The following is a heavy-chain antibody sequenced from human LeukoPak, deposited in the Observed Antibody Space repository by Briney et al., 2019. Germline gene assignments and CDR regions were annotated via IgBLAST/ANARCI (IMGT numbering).Heavy chain of an antibody. CDR3: AKEDLDY. V-gene: IGHV3-30*18. CDR1: GFTFSSYG. J-gene: IGHJ4*02. Sequence: GGSLRLSCAASGFTFSSYGMHWVRQAPGKGLEWVAVISYDGSNKYYADSVKGRFTISRDNSKNTLYLHMNSLRAEDTAVYYCAKEDLDYWGQGTLVTVSS. CDR2: ISYDGSNK.